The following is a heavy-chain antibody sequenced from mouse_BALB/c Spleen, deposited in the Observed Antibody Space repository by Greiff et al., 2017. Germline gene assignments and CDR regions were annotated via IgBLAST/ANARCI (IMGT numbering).Heavy chain of an antibody. J-gene: IGHJ4*01. D-gene: IGHD2-4*01. CDR1: EYEFPSHD. V-gene: IGHV5-2*03. CDR2: INSDGGST. Sequence: EVKLVESGGGLVQPGESLKLSCESNEYEFPSHDMSWVRKTPEKRLELVAAINSDGGSTYYPDTMERRFIISRDNTKKTLYLQMSSLRSEDTAMYYCARLFPSIYYDYDGYAMDYWGQGTSVTVSA. CDR3: ARLFPSIYYDYDGYAMDY.